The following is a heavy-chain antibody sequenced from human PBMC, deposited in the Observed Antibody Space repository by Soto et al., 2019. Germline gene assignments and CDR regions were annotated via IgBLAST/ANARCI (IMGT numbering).Heavy chain of an antibody. J-gene: IGHJ5*02. Sequence: ASVKVSCKASGYTFTSYGISWVRQAPGQGLEWMGWISAYNGNTNYAQKLQGRVTMTTDTSTSTAYMELRSLRSDDTAVYYCARVRFLEWFLNWFDPWGQGTLVTVSS. V-gene: IGHV1-18*01. D-gene: IGHD3-3*01. CDR3: ARVRFLEWFLNWFDP. CDR1: GYTFTSYG. CDR2: ISAYNGNT.